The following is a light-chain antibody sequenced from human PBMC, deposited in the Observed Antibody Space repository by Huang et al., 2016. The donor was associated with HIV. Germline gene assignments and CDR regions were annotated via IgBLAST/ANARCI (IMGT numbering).Light chain of an antibody. Sequence: AIQLTQSPSSLSASVGDRVTITCRASQNITNDLGWYQQKPGKAPKLLISAASTLRSGVPSRFSGSGSVTDFTLTISSLQPEDFATYFCLQDFTYPRTFGQGTRVEI. V-gene: IGKV1-6*02. CDR2: AAS. CDR3: LQDFTYPRT. J-gene: IGKJ1*01. CDR1: QNITND.